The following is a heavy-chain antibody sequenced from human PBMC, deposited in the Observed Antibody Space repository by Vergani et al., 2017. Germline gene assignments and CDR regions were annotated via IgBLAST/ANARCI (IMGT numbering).Heavy chain of an antibody. Sequence: QVLLVQSGAEVKKPGASVKVSCKASGYTFTSHYMHWVRQAPGQGLEWMGIINPSGGSTSYAQKFQGRVTMTRDTSTSTVYMELSSLRSEDTAVYYCARDSRYCSSTSCYVGRDWFDPWGQGTLVTVSS. D-gene: IGHD2-2*01. V-gene: IGHV1-46*01. CDR3: ARDSRYCSSTSCYVGRDWFDP. CDR2: INPSGGST. J-gene: IGHJ5*02. CDR1: GYTFTSHY.